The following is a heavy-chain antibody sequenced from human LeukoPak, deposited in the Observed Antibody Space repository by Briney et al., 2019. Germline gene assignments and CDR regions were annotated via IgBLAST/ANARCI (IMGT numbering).Heavy chain of an antibody. CDR2: IRSKAYGGTT. Sequence: GGSLRLSCTASGFTFGDYAMSWFRQAPGKGLEWVGFIRSKAYGGTTEYAASVKGRFTISRDDSKSIAYLQMNGLKTEDTAVYYCANGGHYYDSSGYPSWFDPWGQGTLVTVSS. V-gene: IGHV3-49*03. J-gene: IGHJ5*02. CDR3: ANGGHYYDSSGYPSWFDP. CDR1: GFTFGDYA. D-gene: IGHD3-22*01.